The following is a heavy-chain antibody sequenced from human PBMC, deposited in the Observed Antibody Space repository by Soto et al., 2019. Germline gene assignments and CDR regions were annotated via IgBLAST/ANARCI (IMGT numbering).Heavy chain of an antibody. CDR3: AREMAFHMDV. J-gene: IGHJ6*03. V-gene: IGHV3-21*01. CDR2: ISSAST. CDR1: GFTFSSYA. Sequence: GGSLRLSCAASGFTFSSYAMHWVRQAPGKGLEWVSSISSASTYADSVKGRFTISRDNAKNSLYLQMNSLRDEDTAVYYCAREMAFHMDVWGKGTTVTVSS.